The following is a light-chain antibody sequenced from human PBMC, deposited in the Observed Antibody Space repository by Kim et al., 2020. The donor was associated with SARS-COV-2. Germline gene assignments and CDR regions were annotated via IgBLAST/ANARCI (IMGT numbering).Light chain of an antibody. CDR1: QSVSRY. CDR3: QQYGSSPLT. Sequence: EIVLTQSPGTLSLSPGERATLSYRPSQSVSRYLAWYQQKPGQAPRLLIYSISTRATCIPDRFTGSGSGTDFTLTISRLEPEDFAMYYCQQYGSSPLTFGGGTKVDIK. J-gene: IGKJ4*01. CDR2: SIS. V-gene: IGKV3-20*01.